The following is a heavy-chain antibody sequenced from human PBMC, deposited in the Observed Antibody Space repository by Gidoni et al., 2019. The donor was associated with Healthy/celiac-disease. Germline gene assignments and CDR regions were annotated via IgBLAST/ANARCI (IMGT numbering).Heavy chain of an antibody. J-gene: IGHJ3*02. V-gene: IGHV1-69*01. CDR2: IIPICGTA. CDR1: AGTFSSYA. D-gene: IGHD2-21*02. CDR3: ARARYCGGDCYRAPSATFDI. Sequence: QVQLVQSGAEVKKPGSSVKVSCKASAGTFSSYAIRWVRQAPGQGLEWMGGIIPICGTANYEQKFQGRVTSTADESTSTAYMELSSLRSEDTAVYYCARARYCGGDCYRAPSATFDIWGQGTMVTVSS.